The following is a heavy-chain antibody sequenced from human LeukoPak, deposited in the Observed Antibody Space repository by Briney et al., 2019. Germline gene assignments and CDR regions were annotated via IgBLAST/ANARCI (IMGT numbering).Heavy chain of an antibody. CDR3: ARARFAYYGSGSSFDP. V-gene: IGHV1-18*01. CDR1: GYTFTSYG. J-gene: IGHJ5*02. Sequence: ASVKVSCKASGYTFTSYGITWVRQAPGQGLEWMGWISAYNGNTNYAQKLQGRVTMTTDTSTSTAYMELRSLRSDDTAVYYCARARFAYYGSGSSFDPWGQGTLVTVSS. CDR2: ISAYNGNT. D-gene: IGHD3-10*01.